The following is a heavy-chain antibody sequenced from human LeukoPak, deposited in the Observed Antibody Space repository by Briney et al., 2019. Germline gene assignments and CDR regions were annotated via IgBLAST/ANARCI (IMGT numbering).Heavy chain of an antibody. CDR2: IYYSGST. CDR3: ARHDQGIAVY. CDR1: GGSISSSSYY. D-gene: IGHD6-19*01. V-gene: IGHV4-39*01. J-gene: IGHJ4*02. Sequence: SETLSLTCTVSGGSISSSSYYWGWIRQPPGKGLEWIGSIYYSGSTYYNPSLKSRVTISVDTPKNQFSLKLSSVTAADTAVYYCARHDQGIAVYWGQGTLVTVSS.